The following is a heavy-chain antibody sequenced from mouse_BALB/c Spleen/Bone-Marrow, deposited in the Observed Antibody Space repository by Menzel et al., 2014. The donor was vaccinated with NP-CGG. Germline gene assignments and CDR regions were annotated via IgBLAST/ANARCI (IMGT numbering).Heavy chain of an antibody. J-gene: IGHJ2*01. CDR3: ARDDYYGGSYFDY. Sequence: EVQLVESGPGLVKPSQSLSLPCTVTGYSITSDYAWNWIRQFPGKKLEWMGFIGYSGSTSYNPSLSSRISVTRDTSKNQFFLHLNSVTTEDTATYYCARDDYYGGSYFDYWGQGTTLTVSS. D-gene: IGHD1-1*01. CDR1: GYSITSDYA. V-gene: IGHV3-2*02. CDR2: IGYSGST.